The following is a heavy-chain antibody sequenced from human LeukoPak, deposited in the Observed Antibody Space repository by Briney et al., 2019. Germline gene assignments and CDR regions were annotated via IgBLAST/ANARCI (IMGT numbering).Heavy chain of an antibody. D-gene: IGHD3-9*01. J-gene: IGHJ4*02. V-gene: IGHV4-61*02. CDR2: IYTSGST. Sequence: SETLSLTCTVSGGSISSGSYYWSWIRQPAGKGLEWIGRIYTSGSTNYNPSLKSRITISVDTSKNQFSLKLSSVTAADTAVYYCARVPPASLLTGYFDYWGQGTLVTVSS. CDR1: GGSISSGSYY. CDR3: ARVPPASLLTGYFDY.